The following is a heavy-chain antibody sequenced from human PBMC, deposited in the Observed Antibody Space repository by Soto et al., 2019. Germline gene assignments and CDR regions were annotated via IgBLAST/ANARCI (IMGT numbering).Heavy chain of an antibody. V-gene: IGHV4-30-4*01. CDR3: ASDSHDNRNYLSNWFDP. Sequence: SSETLSLTCTVSGGSISSGDYYWSWIRQPPGKGLEWIGYIYYSGSTYYNPSLKSRVTILVDTSKNQFSLKLSSVTAADTAVYYCASDSHDNRNYLSNWFDPWGQGTLVTVSS. D-gene: IGHD4-4*01. J-gene: IGHJ5*02. CDR2: IYYSGST. CDR1: GGSISSGDYY.